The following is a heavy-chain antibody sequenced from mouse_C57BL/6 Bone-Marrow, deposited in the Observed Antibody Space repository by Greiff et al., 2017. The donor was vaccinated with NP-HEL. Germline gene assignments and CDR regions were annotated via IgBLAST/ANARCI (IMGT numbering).Heavy chain of an antibody. CDR2: IDPSDSYT. V-gene: IGHV1-50*01. J-gene: IGHJ4*01. CDR3: ARGRLRAMDY. CDR1: GYTFTSYW. D-gene: IGHD2-2*01. Sequence: VQLQQPGAELVKPGASVKLSCKASGYTFTSYWMQWVKQRPGQGLEWIGEIDPSDSYTNYNQKFKGKATLTVDTSSSTAYMQLSSLTSEDSAVYYGARGRLRAMDYWGQGTSVTVSS.